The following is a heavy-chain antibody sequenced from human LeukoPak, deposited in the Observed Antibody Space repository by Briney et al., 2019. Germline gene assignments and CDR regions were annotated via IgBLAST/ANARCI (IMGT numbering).Heavy chain of an antibody. CDR2: MNPNSGNT. CDR3: ARAIRRAEAFDT. J-gene: IGHJ3*02. D-gene: IGHD3-3*02. V-gene: IGHV1-8*01. Sequence: ASVKVSCKASGYTFTSYDINWVRQATGQGLEWMGWMNPNSGNTGYAQKFQGRVTMTRNTSISTAYMELSSLRSEDTAVYYCARAIRRAEAFDTWGQGTMVTVSS. CDR1: GYTFTSYD.